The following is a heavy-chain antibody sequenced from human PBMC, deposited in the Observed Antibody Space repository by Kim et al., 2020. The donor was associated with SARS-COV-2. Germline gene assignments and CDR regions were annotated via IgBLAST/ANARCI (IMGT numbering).Heavy chain of an antibody. CDR1: GFTFSSYG. J-gene: IGHJ5*02. V-gene: IGHV3-33*01. CDR3: ARDPIAAAGWYNWFDP. D-gene: IGHD6-13*01. CDR2: IWYDGSNK. Sequence: GGSLRLSCAASGFTFSSYGMHWVRQAPGKGLEWVAVIWYDGSNKYYADSVKGRFTISRDNSKNTLYLQMNSLRAEDTAVYYCARDPIAAAGWYNWFDPWGQGTLVTVSS.